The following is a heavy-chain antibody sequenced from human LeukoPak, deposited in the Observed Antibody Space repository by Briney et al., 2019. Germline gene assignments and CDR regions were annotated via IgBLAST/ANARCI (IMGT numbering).Heavy chain of an antibody. D-gene: IGHD3-3*01. Sequence: ASVKVSCKASGYTFTSYGISWVRQAPGQGLEWMGWISAYNGNTNYAQRLQGRVTMTTDTSTSTAYMELRSLRSDDTAVYYCARGGHQLDFWSGCVYYYYMDVWGKGTTVTVSS. CDR3: ARGGHQLDFWSGCVYYYYMDV. CDR2: ISAYNGNT. V-gene: IGHV1-18*01. J-gene: IGHJ6*03. CDR1: GYTFTSYG.